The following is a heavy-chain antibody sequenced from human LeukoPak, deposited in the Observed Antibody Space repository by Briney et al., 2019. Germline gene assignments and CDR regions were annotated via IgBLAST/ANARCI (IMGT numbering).Heavy chain of an antibody. Sequence: ASVKVSCKASGYTFTSYGISWVRQAPGQGLEWMGWISAYNGNTNYAQKLQGRVTMTTDTSTSTVYMELSSLRSEDTAVYYCARGGKYYCSSTSCYTGIVYFQHWGQGTLVTVSS. J-gene: IGHJ1*01. CDR2: ISAYNGNT. D-gene: IGHD2-2*02. CDR3: ARGGKYYCSSTSCYTGIVYFQH. CDR1: GYTFTSYG. V-gene: IGHV1-18*01.